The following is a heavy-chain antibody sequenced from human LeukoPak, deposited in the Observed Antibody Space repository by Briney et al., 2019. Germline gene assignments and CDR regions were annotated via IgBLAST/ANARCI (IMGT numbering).Heavy chain of an antibody. D-gene: IGHD2-2*01. J-gene: IGHJ4*02. CDR1: GYSFTTYW. V-gene: IGHV5-51*01. CDR3: ARRQGCSSTSCPPDS. Sequence: GESLKIACRGSGYSFTTYWIGWVRQMPGKGLEWMGIIYPGDSDTRYSPSFQGQVTMSADKSINTAYLQWSSLKASDTAMYYCARRQGCSSTSCPPDSWGQGTLVTVSS. CDR2: IYPGDSDT.